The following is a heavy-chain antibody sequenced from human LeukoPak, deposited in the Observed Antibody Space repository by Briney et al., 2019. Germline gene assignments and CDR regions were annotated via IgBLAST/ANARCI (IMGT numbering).Heavy chain of an antibody. CDR3: ARGSYYYDSSGSITYYFDY. D-gene: IGHD3-22*01. Sequence: GGSLRLSCAASGFTFSSYWMSWVRQAPGKGLEWVANIKQDGSEKYYVDSVKGRFTISRDNAKNSLYLQMNSLRAEDTAVYYCARGSYYYDSSGSITYYFDYWGQGTLVTVSS. CDR1: GFTFSSYW. CDR2: IKQDGSEK. V-gene: IGHV3-7*01. J-gene: IGHJ4*02.